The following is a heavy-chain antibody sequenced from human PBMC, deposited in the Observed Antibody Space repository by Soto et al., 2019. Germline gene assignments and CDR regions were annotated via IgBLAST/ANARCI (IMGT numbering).Heavy chain of an antibody. Sequence: GGSLRLSCAASGFTFSSYWMSWVRQAPGKGLEWVANIKQDGSEKYYVDSVKGRFTISRDNAKNSLYLQMNSLRAEDTAVYYCARGGSQRGYDPGDYYYYYMDVWGKGTTVTGSS. D-gene: IGHD5-12*01. CDR3: ARGGSQRGYDPGDYYYYYMDV. V-gene: IGHV3-7*01. CDR2: IKQDGSEK. CDR1: GFTFSSYW. J-gene: IGHJ6*03.